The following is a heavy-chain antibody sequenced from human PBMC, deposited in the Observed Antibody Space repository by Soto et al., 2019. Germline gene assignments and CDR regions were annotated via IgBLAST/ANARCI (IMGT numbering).Heavy chain of an antibody. CDR2: IIPILDVA. Sequence: QVQLVQSGAEVKKPGSSVKVSCKASGGKFTSNTFSWVRQAPGQGLEWMGRIIPILDVAHYAQKLQGRVTITADKSTNPTDMELSSLTSGNTAIYYCARERITTLFYWGQGTLVIVSS. D-gene: IGHD4-4*01. V-gene: IGHV1-69*04. CDR3: ARERITTLFY. J-gene: IGHJ4*02. CDR1: GGKFTSNT.